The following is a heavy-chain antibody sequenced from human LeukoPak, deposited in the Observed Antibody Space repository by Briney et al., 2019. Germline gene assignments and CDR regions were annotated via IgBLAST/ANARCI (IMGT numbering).Heavy chain of an antibody. CDR3: ARLYCSSTSCPRSMDV. CDR1: GFTFSSYS. Sequence: GGSLRLSCAASGFTFSSYSMNWVRQAPGKGLEWVSSISSSSSYIYYADSVKGRFTISRDNAKISLYLQMNSLRAEDTAVYYCARLYCSSTSCPRSMDVWGQGTTVTVSS. D-gene: IGHD2-2*01. CDR2: ISSSSSYI. V-gene: IGHV3-21*01. J-gene: IGHJ6*02.